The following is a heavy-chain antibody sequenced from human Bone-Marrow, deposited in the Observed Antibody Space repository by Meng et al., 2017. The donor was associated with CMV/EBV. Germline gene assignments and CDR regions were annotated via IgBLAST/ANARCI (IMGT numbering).Heavy chain of an antibody. CDR3: ARDTFGAFDI. Sequence: SHTLSLPCAFSGDSVSSNSAPWNWIRQSPSRGLEWQGRTYYRLKWYNDYAVSVKSRITINPDTSKNEFSLQPNSVTPEDTAVYYCARDTFGAFDIWAQGTMVTVSS. D-gene: IGHD3-16*01. J-gene: IGHJ3*02. V-gene: IGHV6-1*01. CDR2: TYYRLKWYN. CDR1: GDSVSSNSAP.